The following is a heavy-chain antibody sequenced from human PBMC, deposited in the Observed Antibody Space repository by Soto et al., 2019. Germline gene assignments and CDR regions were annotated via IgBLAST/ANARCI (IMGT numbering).Heavy chain of an antibody. CDR1: GFTFSSYA. CDR3: AKTSFDLQH. J-gene: IGHJ1*01. V-gene: IGHV3-23*01. Sequence: EEQLLESGGGLVQPGGSLRLSCAASGFTFSSYAMSWVRQAPGKGLEWVSVISGSGGTAYYADSVKGRFTISRDNSKNTLYLQMNSLRAEDTAVYYCAKTSFDLQHWGQGTLVTVSS. CDR2: ISGSGGTA.